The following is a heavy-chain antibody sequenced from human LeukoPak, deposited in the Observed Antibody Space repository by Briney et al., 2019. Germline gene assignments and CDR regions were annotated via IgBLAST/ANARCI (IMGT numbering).Heavy chain of an antibody. J-gene: IGHJ4*02. V-gene: IGHV4-39*01. D-gene: IGHD3-10*01. Sequence: SETLSLTCTVSGGSISSSSYYWGWIRQPPGKGLEWIGSIYYSGSTNYNPSLKSRVTISVDTSKNQFSLKLSSVTAADTAVYYCARHRRLGYYYGSGSYFDYWGQGTLVTVSS. CDR2: IYYSGST. CDR3: ARHRRLGYYYGSGSYFDY. CDR1: GGSISSSSYY.